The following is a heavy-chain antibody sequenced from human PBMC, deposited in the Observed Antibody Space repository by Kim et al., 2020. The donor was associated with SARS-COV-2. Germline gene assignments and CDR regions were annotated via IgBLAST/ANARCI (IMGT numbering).Heavy chain of an antibody. CDR3: ARGRLVGATYYYYYYMDV. CDR2: INPNSGGT. D-gene: IGHD1-26*01. V-gene: IGHV1-2*02. J-gene: IGHJ6*03. Sequence: ASVKVSCKASGYTFTGYYMHWVRQAPGQGLEWMGWINPNSGGTNYAQKFQGRVTMTRDTSISTAYMELSRLRSDDTAVYYCARGRLVGATYYYYYYMDVWGKGTTVTVSS. CDR1: GYTFTGYY.